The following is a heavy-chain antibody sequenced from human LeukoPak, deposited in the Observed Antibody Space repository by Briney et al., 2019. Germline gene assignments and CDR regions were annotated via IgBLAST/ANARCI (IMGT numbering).Heavy chain of an antibody. CDR3: AKDPDYGDYVYFIY. J-gene: IGHJ4*02. Sequence: AGGSLRLSCAASGFTFSTYVMSWVRQAPGKGLEWVSAISGSGGSTYYADSVKGRFTISRDNSKNTLYLQMNSLRAEDTAVYYCAKDPDYGDYVYFIYWGQGTLVTVSS. V-gene: IGHV3-23*01. CDR2: ISGSGGST. D-gene: IGHD4-17*01. CDR1: GFTFSTYV.